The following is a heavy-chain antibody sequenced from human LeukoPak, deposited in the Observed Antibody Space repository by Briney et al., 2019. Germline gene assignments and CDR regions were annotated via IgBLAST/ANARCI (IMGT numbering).Heavy chain of an antibody. D-gene: IGHD6-13*01. CDR3: ARQRSSSWFSSRAFDI. V-gene: IGHV4-34*01. CDR1: GGSFSGYY. Sequence: SETLSLTCAVYGGSFSGYYWSWIRQPPGKGLEWIGEINHSGSTNYNPSLKSRVTISVDTSKNQFSLKLSSVTAADTAVYYCARQRSSSWFSSRAFDIWGQGTMVTVSS. J-gene: IGHJ3*02. CDR2: INHSGST.